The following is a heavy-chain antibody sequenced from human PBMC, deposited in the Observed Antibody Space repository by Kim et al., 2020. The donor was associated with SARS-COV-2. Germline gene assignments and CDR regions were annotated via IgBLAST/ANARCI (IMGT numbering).Heavy chain of an antibody. D-gene: IGHD3-10*01. Sequence: RVTISVDTSKNQFSLKLGSVTAADTAVYYCARSKRSITMVRGANGGFDYWGQGTLVTVSS. J-gene: IGHJ4*02. V-gene: IGHV4-34*01. CDR3: ARSKRSITMVRGANGGFDY.